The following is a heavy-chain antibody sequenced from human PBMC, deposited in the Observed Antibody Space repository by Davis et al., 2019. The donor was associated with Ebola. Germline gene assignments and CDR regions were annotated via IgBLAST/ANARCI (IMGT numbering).Heavy chain of an antibody. CDR3: ARVITDYGAKYFDY. Sequence: MPSETLSLTCAVYGGSFSDYYWSWIRQPPEKGLDWIGEINPSGSTNYNPSLKSRVTISVDTSKNQFSLKLSSVTAADTAVYYCARVITDYGAKYFDYWGQGTLVTVSS. CDR1: GGSFSDYY. J-gene: IGHJ4*02. V-gene: IGHV4-34*01. D-gene: IGHD4-17*01. CDR2: INPSGST.